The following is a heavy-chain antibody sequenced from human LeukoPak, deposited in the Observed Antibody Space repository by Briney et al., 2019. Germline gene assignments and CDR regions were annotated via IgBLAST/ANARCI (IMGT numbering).Heavy chain of an antibody. Sequence: ASVKVSCKASGYTFTSYYMHWVRQAPGQGLEWMGIINPSSGSTSYAQKFQGRVTMTRDTSTSTVYMELSSLRSEDTAVYYCARVQPIYDSSGYYLDYWGQGTLVTVSS. CDR1: GYTFTSYY. CDR2: INPSSGST. D-gene: IGHD3-22*01. J-gene: IGHJ4*02. CDR3: ARVQPIYDSSGYYLDY. V-gene: IGHV1-46*01.